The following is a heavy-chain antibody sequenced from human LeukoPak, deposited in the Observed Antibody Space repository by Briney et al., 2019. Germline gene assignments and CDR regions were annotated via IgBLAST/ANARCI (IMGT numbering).Heavy chain of an antibody. V-gene: IGHV1-2*04. CDR3: ARDIVVASMTRGRDYYGMDV. J-gene: IGHJ6*02. Sequence: ASVKVSCKASGYTFTGYYMHWVRQAPGQGLEWMGWINPNSGGTNYAQKFQGWVTMTRDTSISTAYMELSRLRSDDTAVYYCARDIVVASMTRGRDYYGMDVWGQGTTVTVSS. D-gene: IGHD2-15*01. CDR1: GYTFTGYY. CDR2: INPNSGGT.